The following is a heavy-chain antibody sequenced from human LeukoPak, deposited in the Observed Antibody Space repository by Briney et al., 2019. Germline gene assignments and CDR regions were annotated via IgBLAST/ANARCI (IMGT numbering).Heavy chain of an antibody. V-gene: IGHV1-3*01. Sequence: ASVKVSCKASGYTFTGYYMHWVRQAPGQRLEWMGWINAGNGNTKYSQKFQGRVTITRDTSASTAYMELSSLRSEDTAVYYCARVLSSSWYGGGKFDYWGQGTLVTVSS. J-gene: IGHJ4*02. CDR1: GYTFTGYY. CDR3: ARVLSSSWYGGGKFDY. D-gene: IGHD6-13*01. CDR2: INAGNGNT.